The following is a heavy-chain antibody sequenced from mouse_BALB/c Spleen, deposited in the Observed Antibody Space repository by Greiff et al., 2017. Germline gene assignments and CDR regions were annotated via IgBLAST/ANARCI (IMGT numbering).Heavy chain of an antibody. V-gene: IGHV1-77*01. CDR2: IYPGSGST. CDR3: ARDYGSSYGFDV. Sequence: QVQLKQSGPELVKPGASVKMSCKASGYTFTDYVISWVKQRTGQGLEWIGEIYPGSGSTYYNEKFKGKATLTADKSSNTAYMQLSSLTSEDSAVYFCARDYGSSYGFDVWGAGTTVTVSS. CDR1: GYTFTDYV. J-gene: IGHJ1*01. D-gene: IGHD1-1*01.